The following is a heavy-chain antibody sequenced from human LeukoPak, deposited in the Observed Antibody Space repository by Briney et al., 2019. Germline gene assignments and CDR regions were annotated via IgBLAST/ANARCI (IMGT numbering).Heavy chain of an antibody. V-gene: IGHV5-51*01. J-gene: IGHJ5*02. CDR3: ARYSSGWYGNWFDP. D-gene: IGHD6-19*01. Sequence: GVSLKISCQGSGYSFTSYWIGWVRQMPGKGLEGIRIIYPGDSDTRYSPSFQGQVTISADKSISTAYLQWSSLKASDTAMYCCARYSSGWYGNWFDPWGQGTLVTVSS. CDR1: GYSFTSYW. CDR2: IYPGDSDT.